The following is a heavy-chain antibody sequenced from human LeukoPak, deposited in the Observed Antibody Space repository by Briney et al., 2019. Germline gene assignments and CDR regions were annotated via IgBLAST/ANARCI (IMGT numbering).Heavy chain of an antibody. D-gene: IGHD4-17*01. CDR2: IYYSGST. V-gene: IGHV4-31*03. CDR3: ARDSYGEFGLAGLSAGLDY. J-gene: IGHJ4*02. CDR1: GGSISSGGYY. Sequence: PSETLSLTCTVSGGSISSGGYYWSWIRQHPGKGLEWIGYIYYSGSTYYNPSLKSRVTISVDTSKNQSSLKLSSVTAADTAVYYCARDSYGEFGLAGLSAGLDYWGQGTLVTVSS.